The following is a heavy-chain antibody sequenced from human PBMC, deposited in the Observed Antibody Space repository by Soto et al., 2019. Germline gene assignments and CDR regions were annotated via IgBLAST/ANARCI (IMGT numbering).Heavy chain of an antibody. CDR1: GFSFSSYA. CDR3: LVVRAARRLYAFDV. CDR2: ISYDGTNI. D-gene: IGHD2-2*01. Sequence: QVQLVESGGGVGQPGRSLRLSCAASGFSFSSYAMHWVRQAPGKGLEWVAVISYDGTNIYYADSVKGRFTISRDNSKNTLFLPMNSLRAEDTAVYYCLVVRAARRLYAFDVWGQGKMVTVSS. V-gene: IGHV3-30-3*01. J-gene: IGHJ3*01.